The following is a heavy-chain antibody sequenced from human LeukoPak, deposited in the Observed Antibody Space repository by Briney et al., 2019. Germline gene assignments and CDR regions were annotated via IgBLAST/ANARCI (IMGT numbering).Heavy chain of an antibody. D-gene: IGHD2-2*01. CDR3: AREGADCSSTSCPARLFDY. Sequence: ASVKVSCKASGYTFTSYAMHWVRQAPGQRLEWMGWINAGNGNTKYSKKFQGRVTITRDTSASTAYMELSSLRSEDTAVYYCAREGADCSSTSCPARLFDYWGQGTLVTVSS. J-gene: IGHJ4*02. CDR2: INAGNGNT. CDR1: GYTFTSYA. V-gene: IGHV1-3*01.